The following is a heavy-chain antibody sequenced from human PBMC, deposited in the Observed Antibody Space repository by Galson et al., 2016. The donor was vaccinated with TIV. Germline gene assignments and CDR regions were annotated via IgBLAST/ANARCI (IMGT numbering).Heavy chain of an antibody. J-gene: IGHJ6*02. D-gene: IGHD3-10*01. V-gene: IGHV1-18*01. CDR2: ISAYNGNT. CDR1: GYSFSTYG. Sequence: QSGAEVKKPGASVKLSCKASGYSFSTYGISWVRQAPGQGLEWMGWISAYNGNTNYAKKFQGGVTMTTDTSTSTAYMEMRSLRSDDTAVYYCARSLARGVIVWGGNYHYAMDVWDQGTTVTVSS. CDR3: ARSLARGVIVWGGNYHYAMDV.